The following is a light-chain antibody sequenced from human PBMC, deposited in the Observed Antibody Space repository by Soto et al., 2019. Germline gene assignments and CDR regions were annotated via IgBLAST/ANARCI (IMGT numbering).Light chain of an antibody. CDR1: SSDVGGYNY. CDR2: DGS. J-gene: IGLJ2*01. Sequence: QSALTQPASGSGSPGQSITISCTGTSSDVGGYNYVSWYQQHPGKAPKLRIYDGSNRPSGVSNRFSGSKSGNTASLTISGLQAEDEADYYCSSYTSSSTLVVFGGGTKLTVL. CDR3: SSYTSSSTLVV. V-gene: IGLV2-14*01.